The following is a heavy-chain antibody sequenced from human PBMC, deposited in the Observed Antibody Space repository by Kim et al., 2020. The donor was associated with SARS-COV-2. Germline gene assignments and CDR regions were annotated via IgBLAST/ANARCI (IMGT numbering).Heavy chain of an antibody. V-gene: IGHV3-21*01. J-gene: IGHJ4*02. D-gene: IGHD3-22*01. Sequence: GGSLRLSCAASGFTFSIYTMNWVRQAPGKGLEWVSSITTSGNYVYYADSVKGRFTVSRDNAKNSLYLQMNSLRAEDTAIYYCARASAGIYYDSIYWGQGTLVTVSS. CDR1: GFTFSIYT. CDR3: ARASAGIYYDSIY. CDR2: ITTSGNYV.